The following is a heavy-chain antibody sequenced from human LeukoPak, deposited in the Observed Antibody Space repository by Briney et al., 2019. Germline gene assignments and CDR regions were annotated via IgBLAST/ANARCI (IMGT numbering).Heavy chain of an antibody. CDR3: VRSTAAALNNIFDM. CDR1: GFTLSTYG. D-gene: IGHD6-13*01. CDR2: IWYDGSNK. Sequence: GGSLRLSCSASGFTLSTYGMHWVRQAPGKGVEWVALIWYDGSNKFYLDSVKGRFTISRDNSNNTLSLELKSLRVEDTGLYYCVRSTAAALNNIFDMWGQGTMVIVSS. V-gene: IGHV3-33*01. J-gene: IGHJ3*02.